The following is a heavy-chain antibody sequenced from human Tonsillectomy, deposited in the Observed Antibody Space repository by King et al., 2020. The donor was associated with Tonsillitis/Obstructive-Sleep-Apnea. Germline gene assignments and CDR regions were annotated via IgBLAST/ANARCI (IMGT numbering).Heavy chain of an antibody. J-gene: IGHJ6*04. CDR1: GGTFSSYA. D-gene: IGHD2-2*01. V-gene: IGHV1-69*12. Sequence: QLVQSGAEVKKPGSSVKVSCKASGGTFSSYAISWVRQAPGHGLECMGGIIPIFGTANYAQKFQGRVTITADESTSTAYMELSSLRSEDTAVYYCARSDVVVPAAIGDVWGKGTTVTVSS. CDR3: ARSDVVVPAAIGDV. CDR2: IIPIFGTA.